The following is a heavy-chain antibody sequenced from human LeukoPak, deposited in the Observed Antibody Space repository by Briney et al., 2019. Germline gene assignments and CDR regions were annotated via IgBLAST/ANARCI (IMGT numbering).Heavy chain of an antibody. CDR1: GGSISSGDYY. CDR3: ARDLALLGFHAFDI. D-gene: IGHD7-27*01. Sequence: SATLSLTCTVSGGSISSGDYYWSWIRQPPGKGLEWIGYIYYSGSTYYNPSLKSRVTISVDTSKNQFSLKLSSVTAADTAVYYCARDLALLGFHAFDIWGQGTMVTVSS. CDR2: IYYSGST. V-gene: IGHV4-30-4*08. J-gene: IGHJ3*02.